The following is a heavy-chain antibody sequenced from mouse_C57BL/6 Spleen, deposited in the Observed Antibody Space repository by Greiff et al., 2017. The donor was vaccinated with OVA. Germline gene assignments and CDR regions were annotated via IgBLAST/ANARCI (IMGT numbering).Heavy chain of an antibody. Sequence: QVQLQQSGAELVRPGTSVKMSCKASGYTFTNYWIGWAKQRPGHGLEWIGDIYPGGGYTNYNEKFKGKATLTADKSSSTAYMQFSSLTSEDSAIYYCARSGALTGTAYFDYWGQGTTLTVSS. V-gene: IGHV1-63*01. D-gene: IGHD4-1*01. CDR1: GYTFTNYW. J-gene: IGHJ2*01. CDR3: ARSGALTGTAYFDY. CDR2: IYPGGGYT.